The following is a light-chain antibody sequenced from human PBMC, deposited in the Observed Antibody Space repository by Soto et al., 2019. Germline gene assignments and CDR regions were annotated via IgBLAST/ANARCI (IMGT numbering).Light chain of an antibody. J-gene: IGKJ1*01. Sequence: IVLTQSPGTLSLSPGQRDSLSCRASQSVSSTYLAWYQQKAGQGPTLLIYGASTRATGIPARFSGSGSGTDFTLTISSLEPEDFAVYYCQQYGSSPWTFGQGTKVEV. CDR1: QSVSSTY. V-gene: IGKV3-20*01. CDR2: GAS. CDR3: QQYGSSPWT.